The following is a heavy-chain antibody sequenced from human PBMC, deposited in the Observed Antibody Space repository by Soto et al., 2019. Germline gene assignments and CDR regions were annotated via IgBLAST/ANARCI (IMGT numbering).Heavy chain of an antibody. Sequence: QVQLQQWGAGLLKPSETLSLTCAVYGGSFSGYYWSWIRQPPGKGLEWIGEINHSGSTNYNPSLNSRVTISVDTSKNQFSLKLSSVTAADTAVYYCARARYSSGWYVGYWGQGTLVTVSS. V-gene: IGHV4-34*01. J-gene: IGHJ4*02. CDR1: GGSFSGYY. CDR2: INHSGST. CDR3: ARARYSSGWYVGY. D-gene: IGHD6-19*01.